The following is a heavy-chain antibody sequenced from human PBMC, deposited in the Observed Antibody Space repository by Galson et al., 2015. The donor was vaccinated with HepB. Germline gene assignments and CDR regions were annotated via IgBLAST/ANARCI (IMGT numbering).Heavy chain of an antibody. CDR3: ARSPSAAY. D-gene: IGHD6-25*01. V-gene: IGHV3-7*03. CDR1: GFTFTTYW. CDR2: INQDGSEK. Sequence: SLRLSCAASGFTFTTYWMIWVRQAPGKGLEWVANINQDGSEKYHVDSVKGRFTISRDNAKNSLFLQMNSLRAEDTAVYYCARSPSAAYWGQGTLVTVSS. J-gene: IGHJ4*02.